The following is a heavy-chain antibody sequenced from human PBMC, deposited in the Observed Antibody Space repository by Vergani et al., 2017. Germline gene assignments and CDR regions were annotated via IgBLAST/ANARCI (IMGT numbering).Heavy chain of an antibody. Sequence: QVQLPESGPGLVKPSETLSLTCTVSGDSISSNYWSWIRRPPGEGLEWIGDIFYSGSTIYNPSLKSRVTISVDTSKNQFSLKVSSVTAADTAVYFCARRTTVTGYYYYVMDVWGQGTTVTVSS. J-gene: IGHJ6*02. V-gene: IGHV4-59*08. CDR3: ARRTTVTGYYYYVMDV. D-gene: IGHD4-11*01. CDR1: GDSISSNY. CDR2: IFYSGST.